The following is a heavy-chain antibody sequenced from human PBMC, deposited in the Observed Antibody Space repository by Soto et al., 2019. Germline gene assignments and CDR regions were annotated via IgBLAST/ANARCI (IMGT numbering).Heavy chain of an antibody. D-gene: IGHD1-26*01. CDR2: ISTYNDDI. V-gene: IGHV1-18*01. Sequence: ASVKVSCKAFGYTFTTYGIAWVRQAPGQGLEWIGWISTYNDDIKYAQTLQGRVTMTTDTSTRTASMELRSLTSDDTAVYYCVSGYSGSYSIDYWGQGTLVTVSS. J-gene: IGHJ4*03. CDR3: VSGYSGSYSIDY. CDR1: GYTFTTYG.